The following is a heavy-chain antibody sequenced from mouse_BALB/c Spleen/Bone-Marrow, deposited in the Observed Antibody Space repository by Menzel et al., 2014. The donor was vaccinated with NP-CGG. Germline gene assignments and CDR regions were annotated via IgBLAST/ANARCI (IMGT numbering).Heavy chain of an antibody. J-gene: IGHJ3*01. V-gene: IGHV1-4*01. CDR2: INPSSDYT. CDR3: ARRGVYDYPWFVY. D-gene: IGHD2-4*01. CDR1: GYTFTTYT. Sequence: VQLQQSGAELARPGASVRMSCRASGYTFTTYTVHWVKQRPGQGLEWIGYINPSSDYTNYNQKFKGKATLTADKSSSTAYMQLSSLTSEDSAVYYCARRGVYDYPWFVYWGQGTLVTVSA.